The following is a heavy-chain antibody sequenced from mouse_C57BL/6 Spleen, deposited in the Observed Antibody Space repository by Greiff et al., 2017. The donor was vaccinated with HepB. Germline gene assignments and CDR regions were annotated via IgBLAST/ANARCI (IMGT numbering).Heavy chain of an antibody. CDR1: GYTFTSYW. D-gene: IGHD1-1*01. J-gene: IGHJ3*01. V-gene: IGHV1-55*01. CDR3: ARCEYGSGAWFAY. Sequence: QVQLQQPGAELVKPGASVKMSCKASGYTFTSYWITWVKQRPGQGLEWIGDIYPGSGSTNYNEKFKSKATLTVDTSSSTAYMQLSSLTSEDSAVYFCARCEYGSGAWFAYWGQGTLVTVSA. CDR2: IYPGSGST.